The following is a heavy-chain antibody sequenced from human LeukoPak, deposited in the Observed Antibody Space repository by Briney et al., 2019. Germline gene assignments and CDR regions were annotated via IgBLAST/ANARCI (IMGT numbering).Heavy chain of an antibody. CDR1: GGSISSSSYY. CDR3: ARLAPVTTVTRDAFDI. CDR2: IYYSGST. Sequence: SETLSLTCTVSGGSISSSSYYWGWLRQPPGKGLEWIGSIYYSGSTYYNPSLKSRVTISVDTSKNQFSLKLSSVTAADTAVYYCARLAPVTTVTRDAFDIWGQGTMVTVSS. J-gene: IGHJ3*02. D-gene: IGHD4-17*01. V-gene: IGHV4-39*01.